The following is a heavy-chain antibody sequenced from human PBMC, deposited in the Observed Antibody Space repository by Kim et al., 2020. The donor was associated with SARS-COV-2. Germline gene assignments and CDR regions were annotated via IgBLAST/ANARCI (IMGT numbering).Heavy chain of an antibody. Sequence: ASVKVSCKASGYTFTSYYMHWVRQAPGQGLEWMGIINPSGGSTSYAQKFQGRVTMTRDTSTSTVYMELSSLRSEDTAVYYCARDRSSSWYAPLHYYYYGMDVWAKGPRSPSP. CDR2: INPSGGST. V-gene: IGHV1-46*01. J-gene: IGHJ6*02. CDR1: GYTFTSYY. D-gene: IGHD6-13*01. CDR3: ARDRSSSWYAPLHYYYYGMDV.